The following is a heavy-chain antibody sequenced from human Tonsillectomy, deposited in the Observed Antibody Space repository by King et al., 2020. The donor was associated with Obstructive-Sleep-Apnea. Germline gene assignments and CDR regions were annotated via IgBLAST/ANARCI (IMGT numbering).Heavy chain of an antibody. CDR1: GDSISSTNW. J-gene: IGHJ4*02. V-gene: IGHV4-4*02. CDR2: IYRSGNT. Sequence: QLQESGPGLVKPSGTLSLTCAVSGDSISSTNWWSWVRQPPGKGLEWIGKIYRSGNTNYNPSLKSRVTISVDRSKNQFSLKPSFVTAADTAVYYCARGHQTTVSTYYFDYWGQGTLVTVSS. D-gene: IGHD4-17*01. CDR3: ARGHQTTVSTYYFDY.